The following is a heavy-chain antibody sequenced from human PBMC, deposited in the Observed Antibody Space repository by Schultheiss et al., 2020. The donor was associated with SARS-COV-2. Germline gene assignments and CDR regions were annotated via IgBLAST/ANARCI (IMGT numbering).Heavy chain of an antibody. J-gene: IGHJ4*02. Sequence: SQTLSLTCTVSGGSISSYYWSWIRQPPGKGLEWIGYIYYSGSTNYNPSLKSRVTISVDTSKNQFSLKLTSVTAADTAVYYCARGLNCSSTSCCANFDYWGQGTLVTVSS. CDR1: GGSISSYY. CDR3: ARGLNCSSTSCCANFDY. V-gene: IGHV4-59*12. D-gene: IGHD2-2*01. CDR2: IYYSGST.